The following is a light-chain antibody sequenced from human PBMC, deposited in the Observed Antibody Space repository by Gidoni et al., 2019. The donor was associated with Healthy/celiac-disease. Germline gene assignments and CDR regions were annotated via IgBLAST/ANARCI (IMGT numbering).Light chain of an antibody. CDR2: KDR. V-gene: IGLV3-25*03. CDR3: QSADSSGTYVV. Sequence: SYELTQPPSVSVSPGQTARITCSGDSLPKQYAYWYQQRPGQAPVLVIYKDRERPSWIPERFSGSSSGTTVTLTISGVQAEDEADYYCQSADSSGTYVVFGGVTKLTVL. CDR1: SLPKQY. J-gene: IGLJ2*01.